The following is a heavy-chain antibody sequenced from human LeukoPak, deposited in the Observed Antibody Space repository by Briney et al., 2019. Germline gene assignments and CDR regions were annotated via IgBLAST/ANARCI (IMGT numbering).Heavy chain of an antibody. Sequence: GGSLRLSCAASGFTFSSYAMSWVRQAPGKGLEWVSAISGSGGSTYYADSMKGRFTISRDNSKNTLYLQMNSLRVEDTAVYYCAKASCSSTSCYGDYWGQGTLVTVSS. D-gene: IGHD2-2*01. CDR3: AKASCSSTSCYGDY. J-gene: IGHJ4*02. CDR1: GFTFSSYA. V-gene: IGHV3-23*01. CDR2: ISGSGGST.